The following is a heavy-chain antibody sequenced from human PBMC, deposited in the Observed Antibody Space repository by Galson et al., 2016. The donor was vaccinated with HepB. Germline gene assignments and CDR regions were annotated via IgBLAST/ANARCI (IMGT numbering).Heavy chain of an antibody. CDR1: GASISGYY. D-gene: IGHD6-19*01. CDR2: IYYSGRT. CDR3: ARDDSGGWYGFHYGMDV. V-gene: IGHV4-59*01. Sequence: SETLSLTCTVSGASISGYYLSWIRQPPGKGLEWLGYIYYSGRTNYNPSLKSRVTISVDTSKNQFSLKLGSVTAADTAVYYCARDDSGGWYGFHYGMDVWGQGTTVTVSS. J-gene: IGHJ6*02.